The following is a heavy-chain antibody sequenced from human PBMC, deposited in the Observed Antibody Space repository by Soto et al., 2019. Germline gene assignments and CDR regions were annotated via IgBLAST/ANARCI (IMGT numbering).Heavy chain of an antibody. V-gene: IGHV3-15*01. Sequence: GGSLRLSCAASGFTFSNAWMSWVRQAPGKGLEWVGRIKSKTDGGTTDYAAPVKGRFTISRDDSKNTLYLQMNSLKTEDTAVYYCTTLYNWNYYSVYYYYYMDVWGKGTTVTVSS. CDR2: IKSKTDGGTT. J-gene: IGHJ6*03. CDR3: TTLYNWNYYSVYYYYYMDV. D-gene: IGHD1-7*01. CDR1: GFTFSNAW.